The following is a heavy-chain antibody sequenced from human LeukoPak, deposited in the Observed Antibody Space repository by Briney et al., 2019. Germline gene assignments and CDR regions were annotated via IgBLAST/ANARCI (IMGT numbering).Heavy chain of an antibody. Sequence: GASVKVSFKVSGYTLTELSMNWVRQAPGKGLEWMGGFDPEDGETVYAQRFQGRVTMTEDTSTDTAYMELSSLRSEDTAVYYCATGSLRLGEFSLGYWGPGTLVTVSS. CDR2: FDPEDGET. CDR1: GYTLTELS. V-gene: IGHV1-24*01. CDR3: ATGSLRLGEFSLGY. D-gene: IGHD3-16*02. J-gene: IGHJ4*02.